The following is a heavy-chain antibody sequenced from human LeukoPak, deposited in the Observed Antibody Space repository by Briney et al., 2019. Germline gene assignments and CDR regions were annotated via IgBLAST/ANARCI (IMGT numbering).Heavy chain of an antibody. CDR3: ARDKNYYDNSDPKYYFDY. Sequence: ASVKVSCKASGYSFTTYGISWVRQAPGQGLAWMGWISAYNGHTDYAQKFQGRVTMTTDTSTSTAYMEVRSLRSDDTAVYYCARDKNYYDNSDPKYYFDYWGQGTLVTVSS. V-gene: IGHV1-18*01. J-gene: IGHJ4*02. CDR2: ISAYNGHT. D-gene: IGHD3-22*01. CDR1: GYSFTTYG.